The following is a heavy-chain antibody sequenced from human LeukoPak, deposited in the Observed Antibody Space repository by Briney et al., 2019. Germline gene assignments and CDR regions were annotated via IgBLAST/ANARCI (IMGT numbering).Heavy chain of an antibody. CDR1: GFSFSGSA. J-gene: IGHJ4*02. Sequence: SGGSLRLSCAASGFSFSGSAMHWVRQAPGKGLVWVSRIDHDGINTYYADSVKGRFTISRDNSKNTLYLQTNSLRAEDTAVYYCATIDYWGQGTLVTVSS. V-gene: IGHV3-30*07. CDR3: ATIDY. CDR2: IDHDGINT.